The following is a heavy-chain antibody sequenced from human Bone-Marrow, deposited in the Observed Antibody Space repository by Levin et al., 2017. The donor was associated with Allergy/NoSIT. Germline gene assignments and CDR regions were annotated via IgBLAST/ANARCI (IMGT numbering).Heavy chain of an antibody. V-gene: IGHV4-34*01. J-gene: IGHJ5*02. D-gene: IGHD3-3*01. Sequence: SETLSLTCAVYGGSFTGYYWSWIRQPPGQGLAWIGEINHSGDTNYTPSLKSRFTMSVDTSKNHFSLNLRSVTAADTAVYYCAGIPLFGALGFDTWGQGSLVTVSS. CDR3: AGIPLFGALGFDT. CDR2: INHSGDT. CDR1: GGSFTGYY.